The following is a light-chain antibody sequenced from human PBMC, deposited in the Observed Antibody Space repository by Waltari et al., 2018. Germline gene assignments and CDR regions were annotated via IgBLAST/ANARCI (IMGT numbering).Light chain of an antibody. J-gene: IGKJ4*01. V-gene: IGKV3-11*01. Sequence: EIVLTQSPATLSLSPGERATLSCRASQTVRSYLAWYQQKPGQAPRLLIFHASNRATGIPARFSGGGSGTDFTLTISRLEPEDFALYYCQQRSNWPLTFGGGTKVEIK. CDR2: HAS. CDR1: QTVRSY. CDR3: QQRSNWPLT.